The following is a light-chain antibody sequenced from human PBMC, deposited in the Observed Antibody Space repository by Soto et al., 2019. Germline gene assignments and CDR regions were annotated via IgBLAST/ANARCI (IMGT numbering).Light chain of an antibody. J-gene: IGKJ4*01. V-gene: IGKV1-27*01. Sequence: DIQMTQSPTSLSASVGDRVTITCRASQAISNYLTWYQQKPGQVPNLLIYAASTLHSGVPSRFSGSGSGTDFTLTISSLQPEDVAVYYCQQYYTTPPTFGGGTKVEIK. CDR2: AAS. CDR1: QAISNY. CDR3: QQYYTTPPT.